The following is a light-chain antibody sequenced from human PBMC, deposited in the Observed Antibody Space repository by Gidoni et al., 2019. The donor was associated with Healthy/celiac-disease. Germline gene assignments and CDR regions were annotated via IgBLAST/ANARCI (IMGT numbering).Light chain of an antibody. J-gene: IGLJ2*01. CDR2: QVS. Sequence: SYELPQPPSVSASPGQQASITCSGGNMGDKSACWYQQKHCQSPVLGIYQVSKRPPGIPERFSGSNAGNTATLTISGTQAMDEADYYCQAWDSSTGDVVFGGGTKLTVL. V-gene: IGLV3-1*01. CDR3: QAWDSSTGDVV. CDR1: NMGDKS.